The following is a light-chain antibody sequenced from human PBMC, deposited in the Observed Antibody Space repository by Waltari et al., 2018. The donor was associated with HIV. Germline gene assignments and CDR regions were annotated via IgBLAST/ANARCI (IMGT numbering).Light chain of an antibody. CDR2: EVT. CDR1: TSDVGGYQY. V-gene: IGLV2-14*01. CDR3: SSDTSSSTLEV. J-gene: IGLJ1*01. Sequence: QSALPQPASVSGSPGQSITITCTGTTSDVGGYQYVSWYQQYAGKAPKLIIYEVTNRPSGVSNRLSGTKSGNTASLIISGLQAEDEADYYCSSDTSSSTLEVFGTGTKVTV.